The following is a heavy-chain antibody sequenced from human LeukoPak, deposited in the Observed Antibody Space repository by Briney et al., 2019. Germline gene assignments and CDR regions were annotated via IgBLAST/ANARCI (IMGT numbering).Heavy chain of an antibody. CDR2: ISGSGGST. V-gene: IGHV3-23*01. Sequence: GGSLRLSCAACGLTLSSYAMSWVRQAPGKGLEWVSAISGSGGSTYYADSVKGRFTISRDNSKNTLYLQMNSLRAEDTAVYYCANLPTVTTLDYWGQGTLVTVSS. CDR1: GLTLSSYA. D-gene: IGHD4-17*01. J-gene: IGHJ4*02. CDR3: ANLPTVTTLDY.